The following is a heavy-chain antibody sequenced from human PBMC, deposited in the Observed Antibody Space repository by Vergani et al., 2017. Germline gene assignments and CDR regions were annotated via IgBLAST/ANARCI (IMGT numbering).Heavy chain of an antibody. CDR2: ISWNSGRI. Sequence: EVQLVESGGGLVQPGRSLRLSCAASGFTFNDYAMHWVRQAPGKGLEWVSGISWNSGRIGYADSVKGRFTISRDNAKNSLYLQMNSLRAEDTALYYCAKVASPRSYYKYYYSDVWGKGTTVTVSS. D-gene: IGHD2-21*01. CDR3: AKVASPRSYYKYYYSDV. V-gene: IGHV3-9*01. J-gene: IGHJ6*03. CDR1: GFTFNDYA.